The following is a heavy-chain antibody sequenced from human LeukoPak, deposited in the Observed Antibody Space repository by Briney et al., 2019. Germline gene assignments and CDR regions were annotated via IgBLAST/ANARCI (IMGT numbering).Heavy chain of an antibody. J-gene: IGHJ4*02. Sequence: GGSPRLSCAASGFTFSSYSMNWVRQAPGKGLEWVSSISSSSSYIYYADSVKGRFTISRDNAKNSLYLQMNSLRAEDTAVYYCARDYGDYAGEFDYWGQGTLVTVSS. CDR1: GFTFSSYS. CDR2: ISSSSSYI. V-gene: IGHV3-21*01. D-gene: IGHD4-17*01. CDR3: ARDYGDYAGEFDY.